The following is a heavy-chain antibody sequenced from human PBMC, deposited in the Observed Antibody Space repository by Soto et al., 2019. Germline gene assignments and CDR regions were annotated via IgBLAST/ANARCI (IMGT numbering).Heavy chain of an antibody. Sequence: SETLSLTCAVYGGSFSGYYWSWIRQPPGKGLEWIGEINHSGSTNYNPSLKSRVTISVDTSKNQFSLKLSSVTAADTAVYYCATYYGDYEWEFDPWGQGTLVTVSS. J-gene: IGHJ5*02. CDR3: ATYYGDYEWEFDP. CDR2: INHSGST. V-gene: IGHV4-34*01. D-gene: IGHD4-17*01. CDR1: GGSFSGYY.